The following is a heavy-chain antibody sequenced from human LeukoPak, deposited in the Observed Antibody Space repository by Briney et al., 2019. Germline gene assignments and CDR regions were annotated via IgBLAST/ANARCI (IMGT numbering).Heavy chain of an antibody. Sequence: PSQTLSLTCTVSGGSISGGGYYWSWIRQPPGKGLEWIGYIYHSGSTYYNPSLKSRVTISVDRSKNQFSLKLSSVTAADTAVYYCARASRSVSPYMDVWGKGTTVTVSS. CDR1: GGSISGGGYY. D-gene: IGHD1-14*01. J-gene: IGHJ6*03. CDR2: IYHSGST. CDR3: ARASRSVSPYMDV. V-gene: IGHV4-30-2*01.